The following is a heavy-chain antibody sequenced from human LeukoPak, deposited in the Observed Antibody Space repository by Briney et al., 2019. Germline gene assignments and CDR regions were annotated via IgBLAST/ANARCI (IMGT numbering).Heavy chain of an antibody. CDR2: VNPNSGGT. J-gene: IGHJ4*02. CDR3: ARSQQLPAFGYY. V-gene: IGHV1-2*02. Sequence: ASVTVSCKASGYTFTGYYMHWVRQAPGQGLEWMGWVNPNSGGTNYAQKFQGRVTMTRDTSISTAYMELSRLRSDDTAVYYCARSQQLPAFGYYWGQGTLVTVSS. CDR1: GYTFTGYY. D-gene: IGHD6-13*01.